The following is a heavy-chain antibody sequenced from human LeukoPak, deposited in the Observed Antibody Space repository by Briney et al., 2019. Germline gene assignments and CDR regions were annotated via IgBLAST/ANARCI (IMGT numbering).Heavy chain of an antibody. D-gene: IGHD6-13*01. CDR3: ARRASSWWFDY. CDR1: GYSFASYW. Sequence: GESLKISCKGSGYSFASYWFGWVRQMPGKGLEWMGIIYPGDSDTRYSPSFQGQVTISADKSISTAYLQWSSLKASDTAIYYCARRASSWWFDYWGQGTLVTVSS. J-gene: IGHJ4*02. V-gene: IGHV5-51*01. CDR2: IYPGDSDT.